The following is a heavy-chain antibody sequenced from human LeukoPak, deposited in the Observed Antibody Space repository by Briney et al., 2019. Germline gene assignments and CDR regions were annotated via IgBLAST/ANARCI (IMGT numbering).Heavy chain of an antibody. Sequence: SVKVSFKASGGTFSSYAISWVRQAPGQGLEWMGRIIPILGIANYAQKFQGRVTITADKSTSTAYMELSSLRSEDTAVYYCARDRGGATRITMIVVVLSAFDIWGQGTMVTVSS. CDR2: IIPILGIA. J-gene: IGHJ3*02. CDR1: GGTFSSYA. CDR3: ARDRGGATRITMIVVVLSAFDI. V-gene: IGHV1-69*04. D-gene: IGHD3-22*01.